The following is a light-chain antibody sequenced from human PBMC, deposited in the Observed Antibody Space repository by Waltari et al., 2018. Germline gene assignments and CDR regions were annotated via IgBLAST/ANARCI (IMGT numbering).Light chain of an antibody. V-gene: IGKV1-9*01. CDR1: QGISTY. J-gene: IGKJ5*01. CDR2: STS. CDR3: QQVKSYPVT. Sequence: DIQLTQFPSFLSASVGDRVPITCRASQGISTYLGWYQQKPGKAPRLLISSTSTLESGVPSRFSGSGSGTEFTLTISSLQYEDFATYYCQQVKSYPVTFGQGTRLEIK.